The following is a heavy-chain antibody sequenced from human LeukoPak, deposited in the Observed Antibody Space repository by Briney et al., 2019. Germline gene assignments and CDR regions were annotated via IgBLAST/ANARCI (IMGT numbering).Heavy chain of an antibody. Sequence: ASVKVSFKASGYTFTSYGISWVRQAPGQGLEWVGWINAYNGNTNYAQKLQGRVTMTTDTSTSTAYMELRSLRSDDTAVYFCARGDYGDNFDYWGQGTLVTVSS. V-gene: IGHV1-18*01. CDR1: GYTFTSYG. J-gene: IGHJ4*02. D-gene: IGHD4-17*01. CDR3: ARGDYGDNFDY. CDR2: INAYNGNT.